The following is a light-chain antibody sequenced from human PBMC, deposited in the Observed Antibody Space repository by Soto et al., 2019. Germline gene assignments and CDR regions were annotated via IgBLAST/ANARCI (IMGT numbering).Light chain of an antibody. CDR3: QQYGSSPKT. V-gene: IGKV3-20*01. Sequence: IVLTQSPGTLSLSPGERATLSWMASQSVSSSYLAWYQQKPGQAPRLLIYGASSRATGIPDRFSGSGSGTDFTLTISRLEPEDFAVYYCQQYGSSPKTFGQGTKVDI. CDR1: QSVSSSY. CDR2: GAS. J-gene: IGKJ1*01.